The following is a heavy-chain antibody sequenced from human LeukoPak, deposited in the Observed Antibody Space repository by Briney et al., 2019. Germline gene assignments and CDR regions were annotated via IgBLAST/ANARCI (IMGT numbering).Heavy chain of an antibody. Sequence: GGSLRLSCAASGFTFSSYSMNWVRQAPGKGLEWVAVIWYDGSNKYYADSVKGRFTISRDNSKNTLYLQMNSLRAEDTAVYYCARAKGLFHTLDYWGQGTLVTVSS. J-gene: IGHJ4*02. CDR1: GFTFSSYS. D-gene: IGHD3-22*01. V-gene: IGHV3-33*08. CDR2: IWYDGSNK. CDR3: ARAKGLFHTLDY.